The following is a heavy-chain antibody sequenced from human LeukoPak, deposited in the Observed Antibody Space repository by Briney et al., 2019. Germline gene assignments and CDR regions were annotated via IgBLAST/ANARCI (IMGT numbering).Heavy chain of an antibody. CDR1: GFTFSYYW. D-gene: IGHD1-26*01. V-gene: IGHV3-7*01. CDR2: INQDGNEI. J-gene: IGHJ4*02. CDR3: ARDKIVGATYFDY. Sequence: GGSLRLSCAASGFTFSYYWMNWVRQAPGKGLEWVANINQDGNEIYYVDSVKGRFTISRDNAKNSLYLQMNSLRAEDTAVYYCARDKIVGATYFDYWGQGTLVTVSS.